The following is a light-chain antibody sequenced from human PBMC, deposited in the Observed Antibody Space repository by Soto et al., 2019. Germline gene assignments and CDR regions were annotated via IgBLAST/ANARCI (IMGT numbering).Light chain of an antibody. CDR2: SGS. CDR3: QQYNNWPRT. J-gene: IGKJ1*01. Sequence: EKVMTQSPATLSVSPGERATLSCRASQSVNSDLAWYQQKPGQAPRLLIYSGSTRATGIPARFSGSGSGTEFTLTISSLKSEDFAVYYSQQYNNWPRTSGQGTKV. CDR1: QSVNSD. V-gene: IGKV3-15*01.